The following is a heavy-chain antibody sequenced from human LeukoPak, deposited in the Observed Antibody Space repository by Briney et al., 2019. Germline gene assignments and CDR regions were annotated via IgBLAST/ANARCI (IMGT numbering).Heavy chain of an antibody. CDR3: ARDRRDMGFYDYVWGSYRYTLSPDY. J-gene: IGHJ4*02. CDR2: IWYDGSNK. CDR1: GFTFSSYG. D-gene: IGHD3-16*02. V-gene: IGHV3-33*01. Sequence: GGSLRLSCAASGFTFSSYGMHWVRQAPGKGLEWVAVIWYDGSNKYYADSVKGRFTISGDNSKNTLYLQMNSLRAEDTAVYYCARDRRDMGFYDYVWGSYRYTLSPDYWGQGTLVTVSS.